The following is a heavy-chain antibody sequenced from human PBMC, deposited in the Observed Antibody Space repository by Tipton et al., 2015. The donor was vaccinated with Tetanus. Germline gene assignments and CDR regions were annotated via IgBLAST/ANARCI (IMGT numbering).Heavy chain of an antibody. J-gene: IGHJ4*02. CDR2: ITPIFGTT. CDR1: GGTFTNYA. D-gene: IGHD1-1*01. Sequence: QLVQSGAEVKKPGSSVKVSCKASGGTFTNYALSWVRQAPGQGLEWVGGITPIFGTTNSAPKFQGRVTITADDSTNTAYLELSSLRSDDTAVYYCARGGTMDYWGQGTLVTVSA. CDR3: ARGGTMDY. V-gene: IGHV1-69*01.